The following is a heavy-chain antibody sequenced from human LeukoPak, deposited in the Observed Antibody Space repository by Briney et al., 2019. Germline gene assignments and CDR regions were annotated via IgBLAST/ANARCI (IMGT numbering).Heavy chain of an antibody. D-gene: IGHD6-19*01. CDR3: AKDWWWLVRLYFDC. CDR2: ISGSGGST. Sequence: GGSLRLSCVASGFTFSSYAMSWVRQAPGKGLEWVSAISGSGGSTYYADSVKGRFTISRDNSKNTLYLQMNSLRAEDTAVYYCAKDWWWLVRLYFDCWGQGTLVTVSS. V-gene: IGHV3-23*01. J-gene: IGHJ4*02. CDR1: GFTFSSYA.